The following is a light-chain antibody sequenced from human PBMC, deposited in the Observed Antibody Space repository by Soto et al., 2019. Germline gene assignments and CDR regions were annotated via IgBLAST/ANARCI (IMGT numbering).Light chain of an antibody. CDR3: SSYITSAIVV. V-gene: IGLV2-14*01. CDR2: DVF. Sequence: QSALTQPASVSASRGQSITISCTGTSSDVPGSNSVSWYQPHPGKAPILIIFDVFKRPSGVSDRFSASKSGNTASLTISGLQAEDEADYYCSSYITSAIVVFGGGTKLTVL. CDR1: SSDVPGSNS. J-gene: IGLJ2*01.